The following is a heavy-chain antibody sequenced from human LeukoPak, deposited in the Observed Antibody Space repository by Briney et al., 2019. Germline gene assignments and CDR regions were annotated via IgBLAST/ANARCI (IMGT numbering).Heavy chain of an antibody. V-gene: IGHV4-34*01. D-gene: IGHD6-13*01. Sequence: SETLSLTCAVYGGSFSGYYWSWIRQPPGKGLEWIGEINHSGSTNYNPSLKSRVTISVDTSKNQFSLKLSSLTAADTAVYYCSRHKPAAGTSDWFDPWGQGTLVTVSS. CDR1: GGSFSGYY. CDR3: SRHKPAAGTSDWFDP. J-gene: IGHJ5*02. CDR2: INHSGST.